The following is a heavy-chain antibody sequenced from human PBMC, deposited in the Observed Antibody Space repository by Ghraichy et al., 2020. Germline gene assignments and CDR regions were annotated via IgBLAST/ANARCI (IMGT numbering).Heavy chain of an antibody. D-gene: IGHD5-12*01. CDR3: ARNIPAMNPARFVVWWLRRPALGYFDY. V-gene: IGHV1-18*04. CDR2: ISAYNGNT. J-gene: IGHJ4*02. CDR1: GYTFTSYG. Sequence: ASVKVSCKASGYTFTSYGISWVRQAPGQGLEWMGWISAYNGNTNYAQKLQGRVTMTTDTSTSTAYMELMSLRSDDTAVYYCARNIPAMNPARFVVWWLRRPALGYFDYWGQGTLVTVSS.